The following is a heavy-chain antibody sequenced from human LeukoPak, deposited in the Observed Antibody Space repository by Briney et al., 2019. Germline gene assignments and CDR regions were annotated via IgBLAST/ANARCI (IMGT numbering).Heavy chain of an antibody. CDR3: ARRTGFFDAFDI. J-gene: IGHJ3*02. CDR2: INPNSGGT. CDR1: GYTFTGYY. V-gene: IGHV1-2*02. D-gene: IGHD7-27*01. Sequence: ASVTVSCTASGYTFTGYYMHWVRQAPGQGLEWMGWINPNSGGTNYAQKFQGRVTMTRDTSISTAYMELSRLRSDDTAVYYCARRTGFFDAFDIWGQGTMVTVSS.